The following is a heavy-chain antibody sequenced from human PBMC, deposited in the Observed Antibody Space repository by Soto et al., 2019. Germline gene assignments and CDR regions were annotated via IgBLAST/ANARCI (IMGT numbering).Heavy chain of an antibody. D-gene: IGHD2-2*02. J-gene: IGHJ6*02. Sequence: SVKVSCKASGYTFTGYYMHWVRQAPGQGLEWMGWINPNSGGTNYAQKFQGWVTMTRDTSISTAYMELSRLRSDDTAVYYCARARAPTIRDYHYYGMDVWSRGNTVTVS. V-gene: IGHV1-2*04. CDR2: INPNSGGT. CDR1: GYTFTGYY. CDR3: ARARAPTIRDYHYYGMDV.